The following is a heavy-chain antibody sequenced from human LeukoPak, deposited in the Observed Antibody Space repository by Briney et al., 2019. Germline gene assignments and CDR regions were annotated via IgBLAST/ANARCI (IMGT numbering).Heavy chain of an antibody. CDR1: GYTFTGYY. V-gene: IGHV1-2*02. CDR2: INPNSGGT. Sequence: ASVKVSCKASGYTFTGYYMHWVRQAPGQGLEWMGWINPNSGGTNYAQKFQGRVTMTRDTSISTAYMELSRLRSDDTAVYYCARVVMITFGGVIVLSESDYWAREPWSPSPQ. CDR3: ARVVMITFGGVIVLSESDY. J-gene: IGHJ4*02. D-gene: IGHD3-16*02.